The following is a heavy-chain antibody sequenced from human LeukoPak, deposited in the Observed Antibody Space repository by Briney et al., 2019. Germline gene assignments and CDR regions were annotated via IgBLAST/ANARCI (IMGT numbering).Heavy chain of an antibody. CDR3: TKRVKYGGTWDHFAD. CDR2: VNADGGNT. CDR1: GFTFDNYR. V-gene: IGHV3-23*01. J-gene: IGHJ4*02. Sequence: GGSPRLSCAASGFTFDNYRMSWVRQAPGKGLEWVSTVNADGGNTYYADSVKGRFTISRDNSKSTLILQMNSLRVEDTALYYCTKRVKYGGTWDHFADWGQGTLVTVSS. D-gene: IGHD1-26*01.